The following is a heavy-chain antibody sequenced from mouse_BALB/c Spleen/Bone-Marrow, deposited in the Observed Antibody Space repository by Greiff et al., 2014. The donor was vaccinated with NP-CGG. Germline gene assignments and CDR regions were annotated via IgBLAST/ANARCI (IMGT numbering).Heavy chain of an antibody. Sequence: EVKLEESGGGLVQPGGSLKLSCAASGFDFSRYWMTWVRQAPGKGLEWIGEINPGSSTINYTPSLKDKFIISRDNAKNTLYLQMSKVRSEDTALYYCARNGYYGWIAYWGRGTLVTVSA. CDR1: GFDFSRYW. V-gene: IGHV4-1*02. CDR3: ARNGYYGWIAY. J-gene: IGHJ3*01. CDR2: INPGSSTI. D-gene: IGHD2-3*01.